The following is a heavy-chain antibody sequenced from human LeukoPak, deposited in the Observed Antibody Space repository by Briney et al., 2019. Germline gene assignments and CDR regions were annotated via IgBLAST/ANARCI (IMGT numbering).Heavy chain of an antibody. CDR1: GYTFTSYD. CDR3: ARGPNFWSGSRWFDP. J-gene: IGHJ5*02. D-gene: IGHD3-3*01. V-gene: IGHV1-8*01. CDR2: MNPNSGNT. Sequence: ASVKVSCKASGYTFTSYDMNWVRQASGQGLEWMGWMNPNSGNTGYAPKFPGRVTMNRNTSISTAYMELSSLRSEDTAVYYCARGPNFWSGSRWFDPWGQGTLVTVSS.